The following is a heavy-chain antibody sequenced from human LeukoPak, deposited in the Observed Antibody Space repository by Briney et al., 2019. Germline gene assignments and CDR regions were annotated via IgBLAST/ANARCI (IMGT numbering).Heavy chain of an antibody. CDR3: AKDRVRNCGNDCGWFDP. D-gene: IGHD5-12*01. Sequence: PGGSLRLSCAASGFTFSSYAMSWVRQAPGKGLEWVSAISGRGGSTNYADPAKGRFTISRDNSKNPLYLQMNSLRAEDTAVYYCAKDRVRNCGNDCGWFDPWGQGTLVTV. V-gene: IGHV3-23*01. J-gene: IGHJ5*02. CDR1: GFTFSSYA. CDR2: ISGRGGST.